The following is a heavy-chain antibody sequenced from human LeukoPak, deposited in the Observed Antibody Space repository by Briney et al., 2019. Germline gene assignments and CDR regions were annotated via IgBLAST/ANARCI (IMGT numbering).Heavy chain of an antibody. Sequence: PGGSLRLSCAASGFTFSSYSMNWVRQTPAKGLEWVACISSSSDAIFYADSVKGRFTISRDNAKNSLYLQMNSLRAEDTAVYYCAKDYYGSGSYYNPSYYYYYYGMDVWGQGTTVTVSS. CDR3: AKDYYGSGSYYNPSYYYYYYGMDV. CDR2: ISSSSDAI. J-gene: IGHJ6*02. V-gene: IGHV3-21*01. D-gene: IGHD3-10*01. CDR1: GFTFSSYS.